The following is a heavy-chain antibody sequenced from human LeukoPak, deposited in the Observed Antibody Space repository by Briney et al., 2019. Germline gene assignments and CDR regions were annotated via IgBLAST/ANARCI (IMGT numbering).Heavy chain of an antibody. Sequence: SETLSLTCTVSGDSISSSDYYWGWIRQPPGKGLEWIASMYYSGSTYYNPSLKSRVTISVDTSKNQISLKLSSVTAADTAVYYCAREAYVSGSYGIDYWGQGTLVTVSS. D-gene: IGHD3-16*01. V-gene: IGHV4-39*07. J-gene: IGHJ4*02. CDR2: MYYSGST. CDR3: AREAYVSGSYGIDY. CDR1: GDSISSSDYY.